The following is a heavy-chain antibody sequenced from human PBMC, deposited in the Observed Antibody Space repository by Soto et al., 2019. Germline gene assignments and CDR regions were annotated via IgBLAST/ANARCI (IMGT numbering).Heavy chain of an antibody. CDR2: IYPGDSDT. CDR3: ARRVAAGSLAYYYYGMDV. CDR1: GYNFTTYW. Sequence: PGESLKISCKGSGYNFTTYWIGWVRQMPGKGLEWMGIIYPGDSDTRYSPPFQGQVTISADKSISTAYLQWSSLKASDTAMYYCARRVAAGSLAYYYYGMDVWGQGTTVTVSS. J-gene: IGHJ6*02. D-gene: IGHD6-13*01. V-gene: IGHV5-51*01.